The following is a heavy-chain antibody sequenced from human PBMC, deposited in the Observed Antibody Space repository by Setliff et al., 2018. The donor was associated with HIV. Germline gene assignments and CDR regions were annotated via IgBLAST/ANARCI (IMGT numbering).Heavy chain of an antibody. J-gene: IGHJ4*02. CDR3: ARVFVDTAVLRVLEYYFDS. Sequence: SETLSLTCTVSGDSVSSRSYYWGWIRQPPGKGLEWIGGINHSGSTNYNPSLKSRVTISVDTSKNQFSLRMRSVTAADTAVYYCARVFVDTAVLRVLEYYFDSWGRGTLVTVSS. D-gene: IGHD5-18*01. V-gene: IGHV4-39*07. CDR2: INHSGST. CDR1: GDSVSSRSYY.